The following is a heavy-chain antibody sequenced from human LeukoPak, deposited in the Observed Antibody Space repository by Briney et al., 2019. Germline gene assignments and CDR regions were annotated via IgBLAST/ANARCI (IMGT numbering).Heavy chain of an antibody. D-gene: IGHD3-10*01. CDR3: ARTRYYYNSRSYGAPYYFDY. J-gene: IGHJ4*02. Sequence: PSETLSLTCSVSGGSISTSLYYWGWIRQPPGKGLEWIGSINYSGRTYYNPSLKSRVTISVDTSKNQFSLKLSSVTAADTAVYYCARTRYYYNSRSYGAPYYFDYWGQGTLVTVSS. CDR1: GGSISTSLYY. V-gene: IGHV4-39*01. CDR2: INYSGRT.